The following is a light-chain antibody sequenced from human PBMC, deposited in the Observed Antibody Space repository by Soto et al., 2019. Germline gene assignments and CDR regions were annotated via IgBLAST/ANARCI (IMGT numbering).Light chain of an antibody. Sequence: DIQITQCPATLSASVGDRVIITCRASQSIRNHLNWYLQKPGKAPKLLIFAASSLQSGVLSRFSGSRAGPDFTLTISSLQPEDFDTYYCQQSYSSTPTFGQGTKVDIK. CDR2: AAS. V-gene: IGKV1-39*01. CDR3: QQSYSSTPT. CDR1: QSIRNH. J-gene: IGKJ1*01.